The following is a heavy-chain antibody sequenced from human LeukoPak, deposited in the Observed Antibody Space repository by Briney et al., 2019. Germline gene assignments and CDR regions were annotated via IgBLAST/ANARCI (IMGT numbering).Heavy chain of an antibody. D-gene: IGHD3-22*01. CDR3: ARRRYYDSDGYYFNYFDF. Sequence: GESLKISCKGSGFSFTSYYIAWVRQMPGKGLEWMGIIYPGDSDTRYGPSFQGQVTISVDKSISTAYLQWSSLKASDTAMYFCARRRYYDSDGYYFNYFDFWGQGTLVTVSS. J-gene: IGHJ4*02. CDR1: GFSFTSYY. CDR2: IYPGDSDT. V-gene: IGHV5-51*01.